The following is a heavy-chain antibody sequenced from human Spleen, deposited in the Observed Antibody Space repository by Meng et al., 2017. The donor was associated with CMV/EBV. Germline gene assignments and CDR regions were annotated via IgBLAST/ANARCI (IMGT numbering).Heavy chain of an antibody. V-gene: IGHV3-21*01. CDR2: ISSRSTYI. D-gene: IGHD6-19*01. J-gene: IGHJ6*02. CDR3: AAEPGIAVAGTIYYYGMDV. Sequence: GGSLRLSCAASGFTFSNFSMNWVRQAPGKGLEWVSSISSRSTYIYYADSVKGRFTISRDNVKNSLYLQMNSLRAEDTAVYYCAAEPGIAVAGTIYYYGMDVWGQGTTVTVSS. CDR1: GFTFSNFS.